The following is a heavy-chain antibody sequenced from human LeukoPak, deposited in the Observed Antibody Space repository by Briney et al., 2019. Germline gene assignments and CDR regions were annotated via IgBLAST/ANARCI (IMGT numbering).Heavy chain of an antibody. V-gene: IGHV4-34*01. D-gene: IGHD1-7*01. Sequence: KPSETLSLTCAVYGGSFSGYYWSWIRQPPGKGLEWIGEINHSGSTNYNPSLKSRVTISVDTSKNQFSLRLNSVTAADTAVYYCARPRGNSHPWGQGTLVTVSS. J-gene: IGHJ5*02. CDR3: ARPRGNSHP. CDR2: INHSGST. CDR1: GGSFSGYY.